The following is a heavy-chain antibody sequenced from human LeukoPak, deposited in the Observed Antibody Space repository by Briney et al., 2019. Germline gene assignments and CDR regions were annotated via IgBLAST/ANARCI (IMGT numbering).Heavy chain of an antibody. Sequence: SQTLSLTCTVSGGSISSGSYYWRWIRQPAGNVLGCIGRIYTSGSTNYIPSLKSPVTISLDTSNNHFSIKMSSVTAADTAVYYCASEERGYSYGKLDYWGQGTLVTVSS. CDR2: IYTSGST. CDR3: ASEERGYSYGKLDY. CDR1: GGSISSGSYY. D-gene: IGHD5-18*01. V-gene: IGHV4-61*02. J-gene: IGHJ4*02.